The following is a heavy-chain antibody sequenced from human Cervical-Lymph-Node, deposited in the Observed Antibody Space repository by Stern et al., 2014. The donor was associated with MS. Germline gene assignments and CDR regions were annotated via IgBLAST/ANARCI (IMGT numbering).Heavy chain of an antibody. V-gene: IGHV4-31*03. Sequence: QVQLQESGPGLVKPSQTLSLTCTVSGGSISSTTYSWTWIRQHPGKGLEWIGYIFSSGSTYYNTSLKSRVTISVDSSKNQFSLKLNSVTAADTAVYYCARGDFWSGFTYWGQGTLVTVSS. CDR1: GGSISSTTYS. CDR2: IFSSGST. D-gene: IGHD3-3*01. CDR3: ARGDFWSGFTY. J-gene: IGHJ4*02.